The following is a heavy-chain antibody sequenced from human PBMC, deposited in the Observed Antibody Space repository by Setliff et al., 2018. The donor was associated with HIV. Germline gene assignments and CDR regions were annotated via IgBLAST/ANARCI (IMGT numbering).Heavy chain of an antibody. J-gene: IGHJ4*02. CDR2: IYNSAST. CDR3: ARHSPSDY. Sequence: SSETLSLTCTVSGDSISTDYWTWIRQPPGKGLEWIGYIYNSASTSYNPSLKSRVTISVDTSKNQFSLKLSSVTAADTAVYHCARHSPSDYWGQGTLVTVSS. CDR1: GDSISTDY. V-gene: IGHV4-59*08.